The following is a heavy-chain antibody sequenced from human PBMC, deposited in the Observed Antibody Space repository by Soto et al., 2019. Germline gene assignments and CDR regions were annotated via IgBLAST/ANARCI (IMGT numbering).Heavy chain of an antibody. V-gene: IGHV4-4*02. Sequence: PSETLSLTCTVSGGSIISNNWWIWVRQPPGRGLEWIGEIYHRGSTNYSPSLKSRISMSLDRSKNQFSLKLSSVTAADTAIYYCARAPFDYWGQGTLVT. CDR3: ARAPFDY. CDR2: IYHRGST. CDR1: GGSIISNNW. J-gene: IGHJ4*02.